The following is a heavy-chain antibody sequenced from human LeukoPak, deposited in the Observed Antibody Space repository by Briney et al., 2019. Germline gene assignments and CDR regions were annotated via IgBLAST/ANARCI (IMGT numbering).Heavy chain of an antibody. CDR1: GFTVSSSY. V-gene: IGHV3-53*01. CDR2: IYAGGTT. Sequence: PGGSLRLSCAASGFTVSSSYMSWVRQAPGKGLEWVSVIYAGGTTYYPDSVKGRFTISRDNSKNTLYLQMNSLRAEDTAVYYCAKWASRGWFDPWGQGTLVTVSS. J-gene: IGHJ5*02. CDR3: AKWASRGWFDP. D-gene: IGHD2-8*01.